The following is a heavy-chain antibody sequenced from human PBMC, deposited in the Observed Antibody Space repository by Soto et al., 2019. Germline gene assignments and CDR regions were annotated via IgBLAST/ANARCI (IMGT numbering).Heavy chain of an antibody. CDR2: TSYDGSDK. J-gene: IGHJ1*01. CDR3: ARWGTTGGLDV. V-gene: IGHV3-30*19. Sequence: QVQLLESGGGVVRPWTSLRVSCVGSGFTFRSYVIHWVRQAPGKGLEWVALTSYDGSDKYYDDSVRGRFTISRDNSRNTVDLPMDSLRLEDTALYYCARWGTTGGLDVWGQGTLVSV. CDR1: GFTFRSYV. D-gene: IGHD3-16*01.